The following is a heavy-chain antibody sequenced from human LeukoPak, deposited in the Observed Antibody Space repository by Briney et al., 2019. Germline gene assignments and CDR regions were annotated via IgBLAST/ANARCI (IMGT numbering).Heavy chain of an antibody. V-gene: IGHV4-38-2*02. CDR1: DYSINSGYY. D-gene: IGHD4-17*01. CDR2: MFHTGNT. CDR3: ARLNYGDYADS. Sequence: SETLSLTCTVSDYSINSGYYWGWIRQPPERGLEWIGSMFHTGNTHYNPSLNSRVTISIDTSKNLFSLKLKSVTAADAAVYYCARLNYGDYADSWGQGILVTVSS. J-gene: IGHJ4*02.